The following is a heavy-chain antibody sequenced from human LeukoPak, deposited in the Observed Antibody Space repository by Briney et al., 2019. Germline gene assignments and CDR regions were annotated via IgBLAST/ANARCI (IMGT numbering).Heavy chain of an antibody. CDR2: IIPIFGTA. J-gene: IGHJ2*01. CDR3: AREVFIAAADYWYFDL. V-gene: IGHV1-69*05. CDR1: GGTFSSYA. Sequence: ASVKVSCKASGGTFSSYAISSVRQAPGQGLEWMGRIIPIFGTANYAQKFQGRVTITTDEPTSTAYMELSSLRSEDTAVYYCAREVFIAAADYWYFDLWGRGTLVTVSS. D-gene: IGHD6-13*01.